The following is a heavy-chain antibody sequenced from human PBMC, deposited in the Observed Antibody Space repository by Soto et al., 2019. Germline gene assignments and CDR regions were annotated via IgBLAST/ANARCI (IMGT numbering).Heavy chain of an antibody. CDR3: ARGKQWLGY. Sequence: QVQLQESGPGLVKPSETLSLTRTVSGGSISSYYWSWIRQPPGKGLEWIGYIYYSGSTNYNPSLKSRVTISVDTSKNQFSLKLSSVTAADTAVYYCARGKQWLGYWGQGTLVTVSS. CDR2: IYYSGST. D-gene: IGHD6-19*01. J-gene: IGHJ4*02. V-gene: IGHV4-59*01. CDR1: GGSISSYY.